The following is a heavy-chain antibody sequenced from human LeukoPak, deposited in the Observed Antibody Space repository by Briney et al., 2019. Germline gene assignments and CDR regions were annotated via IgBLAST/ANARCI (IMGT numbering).Heavy chain of an antibody. Sequence: GGSLRLSCAASGFSFSRYAMHWVRQAPGKGLEWVAVISYDGSYKDYADSVKGRFTISRDNSKNTLFLQMNSLRAEDTAVYYCAKVNYGYFRYWGQGTLVTVSS. V-gene: IGHV3-30*04. CDR2: ISYDGSYK. CDR1: GFSFSRYA. D-gene: IGHD3-10*01. CDR3: AKVNYGYFRY. J-gene: IGHJ4*02.